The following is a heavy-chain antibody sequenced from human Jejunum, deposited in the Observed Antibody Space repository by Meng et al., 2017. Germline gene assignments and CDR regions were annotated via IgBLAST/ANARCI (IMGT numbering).Heavy chain of an antibody. CDR1: GGSTTSSSYL. J-gene: IGHJ5*02. D-gene: IGHD6-13*01. V-gene: IGHV4-39*07. Sequence: QLQLQESGPGLAEPSETLSLTCTVSGGSTTSSSYLWGWIRQPPGKGLEWIGTIDYSGTTYYNPSLKSRVTITLDTSKNQISLKVTSVTAAETAVYYCARYSRSVGWLDPWGQGTLVTVSS. CDR2: IDYSGTT. CDR3: ARYSRSVGWLDP.